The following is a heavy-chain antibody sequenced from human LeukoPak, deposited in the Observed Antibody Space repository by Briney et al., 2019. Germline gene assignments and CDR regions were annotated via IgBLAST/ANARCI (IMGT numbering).Heavy chain of an antibody. J-gene: IGHJ6*03. Sequence: ASVKVSCKASGYTFTGYYMHWVRQAPGQGLEWMGWINPNSGGTNYAQKFQGRVTMTRDTSISTAYMELSRLRSEDTAVYYCARGTGYNWNRYYYYMDVWGKGTTVTVSS. D-gene: IGHD1-20*01. CDR1: GYTFTGYY. CDR2: INPNSGGT. V-gene: IGHV1-2*02. CDR3: ARGTGYNWNRYYYYMDV.